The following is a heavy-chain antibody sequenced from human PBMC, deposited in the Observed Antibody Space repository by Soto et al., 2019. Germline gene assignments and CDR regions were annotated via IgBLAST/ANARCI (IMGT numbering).Heavy chain of an antibody. Sequence: QVQLVQSGAEVKKPGASVKVSCKASGYTFTSYDINWVRQATGQGLEWMGWMNPNSGNTGYAQKFQGRVTMTRNTSISTAYMELSSLRSEDTAVYYCARRTYDGSGYYLAFLFDYWGQGTLVTVSS. V-gene: IGHV1-8*01. CDR1: GYTFTSYD. CDR2: MNPNSGNT. CDR3: ARRTYDGSGYYLAFLFDY. D-gene: IGHD3-22*01. J-gene: IGHJ4*02.